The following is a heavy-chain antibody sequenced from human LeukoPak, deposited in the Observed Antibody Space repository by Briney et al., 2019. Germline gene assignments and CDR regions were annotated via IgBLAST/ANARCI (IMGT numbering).Heavy chain of an antibody. CDR1: GFTFSSYG. V-gene: IGHV3-30*18. CDR3: AKVTTVVVVTAIDY. Sequence: RGSLRLSCAASGFTFSSYGMHWVRQAPGKGLEWVAVISYDGSNKYYADSVKGRFTISRDNSKNTLYLQMNSLRAEDTAVYYCAKVTTVVVVTAIDYWGQGTLVTVSS. CDR2: ISYDGSNK. J-gene: IGHJ4*02. D-gene: IGHD2-21*02.